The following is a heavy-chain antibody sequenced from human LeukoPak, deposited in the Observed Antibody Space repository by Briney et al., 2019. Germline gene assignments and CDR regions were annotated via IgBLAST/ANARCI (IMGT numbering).Heavy chain of an antibody. D-gene: IGHD5-12*01. Sequence: ASVKVSCKASGYTFDGYYIHWVRQAPGQGLEWMGWINPNSGGTNYAQKFQGRVTMTRDTFISTAYMELSRLRSDDTAVYYCARREYSGYDRYYYYMDVWGKGTTVTVSS. V-gene: IGHV1-2*02. CDR1: GYTFDGYY. J-gene: IGHJ6*03. CDR3: ARREYSGYDRYYYYMDV. CDR2: INPNSGGT.